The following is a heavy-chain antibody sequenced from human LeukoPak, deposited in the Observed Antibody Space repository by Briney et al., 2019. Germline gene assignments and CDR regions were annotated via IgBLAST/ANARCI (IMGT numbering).Heavy chain of an antibody. Sequence: SETLSLTCTVSGDSVSSHYWGWIRQPPGKGLEWIAYVYYTGTSNYNPSLKSRVTISIDTSKNQFSLKLISVTAADTAVYYCARYSNHVDYFDSWGQGTLATVSS. D-gene: IGHD4-11*01. V-gene: IGHV4-59*02. CDR1: GDSVSSHY. J-gene: IGHJ4*02. CDR2: VYYTGTS. CDR3: ARYSNHVDYFDS.